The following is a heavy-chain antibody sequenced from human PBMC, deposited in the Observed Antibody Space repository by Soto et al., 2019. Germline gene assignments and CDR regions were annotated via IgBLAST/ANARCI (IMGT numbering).Heavy chain of an antibody. V-gene: IGHV4-34*01. J-gene: IGHJ4*02. CDR1: SESLSGYY. D-gene: IGHD1-26*01. CDR3: VGARGRLVGFDY. CDR2: IDGSGNT. Sequence: QVQLQQWGAGLLKPSETLSLTCAVNSESLSGYYWSWIRQSPGKGLEWIGEIDGSGNTNYSPSLVSRVAMSVDTSKNHFSLNLNSVSAADTAAYYCVGARGRLVGFDYWGQGTLVTVSS.